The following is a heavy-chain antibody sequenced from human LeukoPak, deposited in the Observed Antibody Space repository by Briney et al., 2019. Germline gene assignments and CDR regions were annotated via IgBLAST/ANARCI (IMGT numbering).Heavy chain of an antibody. J-gene: IGHJ6*04. CDR2: ISSSGSTI. V-gene: IGHV3-48*04. CDR1: GFSFSDYG. CDR3: AELGITMIGGV. Sequence: GGSLRLSCTASGFSFSDYGMHWVRQAPGKGLEWVSYISSSGSTIYYADSVKGRFTISRDNAKNSLYLQMNSLRAEDTAVYYCAELGITMIGGVWGKGTTVTISS. D-gene: IGHD3-10*02.